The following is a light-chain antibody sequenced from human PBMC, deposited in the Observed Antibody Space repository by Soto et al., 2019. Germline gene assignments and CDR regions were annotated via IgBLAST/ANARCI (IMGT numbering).Light chain of an antibody. V-gene: IGKV1-17*01. CDR3: LQHNSYPWT. CDR2: AAS. CDR1: QGISND. J-gene: IGKJ1*01. Sequence: DIQMTQSPSSLSASVGDRVTITCRASQGISNDLGWYQQRQGKAPKRLIYAASSLQIGVPSRFSGSGSGTEVTLTISSLQPEDFATYYCLQHNSYPWTFGQGTKVEIK.